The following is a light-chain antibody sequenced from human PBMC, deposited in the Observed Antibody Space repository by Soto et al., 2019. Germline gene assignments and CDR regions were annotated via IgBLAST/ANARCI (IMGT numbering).Light chain of an antibody. Sequence: EIVMTQSPATLSVSPGERATLSCRASQSVSSNLAWYQQKPGQAPRLLIYGASIRATGIPARFSGSGSGTEFTLTISSLQSEDFAFYYCQQYNNWPPATFGPGTKVDIK. CDR1: QSVSSN. CDR3: QQYNNWPPAT. J-gene: IGKJ3*01. CDR2: GAS. V-gene: IGKV3D-15*01.